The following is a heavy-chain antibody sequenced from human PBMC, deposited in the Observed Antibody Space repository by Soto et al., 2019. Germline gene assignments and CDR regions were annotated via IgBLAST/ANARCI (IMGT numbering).Heavy chain of an antibody. CDR2: ISHDGFSQ. Sequence: QVQLVESGGGVVQPGTSLRLSCVVSGFTLSNTGVHWVRQAPGKGLEWVAMISHDGFSQYYVDSVKGRSTISRDISKYTVYLQMHSLRPEDTSVYYCAKDWGSSGWFNWFDSWGQGTLVTVSS. CDR3: AKDWGSSGWFNWFDS. D-gene: IGHD6-19*01. CDR1: GFTLSNTG. V-gene: IGHV3-30*18. J-gene: IGHJ5*01.